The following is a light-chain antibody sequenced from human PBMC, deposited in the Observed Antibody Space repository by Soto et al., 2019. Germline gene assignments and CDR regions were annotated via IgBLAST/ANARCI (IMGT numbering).Light chain of an antibody. Sequence: QSALTQPPSVSGSPGQSVTISCTGTSSDVGKDDRVSWYQQPPGTAPKLIIYEVTNRPSGVPARFSGSKSGNTASLTISGLQAEDEADYYCSSYTSTSRYVFGAGTKLTVL. CDR2: EVT. CDR3: SSYTSTSRYV. V-gene: IGLV2-18*02. J-gene: IGLJ1*01. CDR1: SSDVGKDDR.